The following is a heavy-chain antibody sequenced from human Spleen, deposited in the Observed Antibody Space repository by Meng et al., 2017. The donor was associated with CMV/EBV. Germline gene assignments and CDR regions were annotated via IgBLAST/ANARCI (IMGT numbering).Heavy chain of an antibody. CDR2: IYSGGTT. V-gene: IGHV3-53*01. D-gene: IGHD5-12*01. J-gene: IGHJ4*02. CDR3: ARGSGGSREFDY. Sequence: LSCAASGFIGSRKFMTWVRQAPGKGLDWVSVIYSGGTTYYADSVKGRFTISRDISKNTLYLQMNSLRAEDTAVYYCARGSGGSREFDYWGQGTLVTVSS. CDR1: GFIGSRKF.